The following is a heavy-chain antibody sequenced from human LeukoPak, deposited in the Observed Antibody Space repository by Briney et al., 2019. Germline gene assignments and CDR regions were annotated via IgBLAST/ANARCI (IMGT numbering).Heavy chain of an antibody. V-gene: IGHV3-7*01. D-gene: IGHD1-26*01. Sequence: GGSLRLSCAASGFTFSSYWMSWVRQAPGKGLECVANIKKDGSEKYYVDSVRGRFTLSRDNAKNSLYLQMNSLRVEDTAVYYCATSAAGAIESWGQGTLVTVSS. CDR2: IKKDGSEK. J-gene: IGHJ4*02. CDR1: GFTFSSYW. CDR3: ATSAAGAIES.